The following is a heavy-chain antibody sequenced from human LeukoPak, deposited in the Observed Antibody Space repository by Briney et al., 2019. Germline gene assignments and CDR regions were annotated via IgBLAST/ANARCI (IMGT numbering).Heavy chain of an antibody. CDR1: GFTFSNYN. V-gene: IGHV3-23*01. Sequence: GGSLRLSCAASGFTFSNYNMNWVRQAPGKGLEWVSTISGGGDSTYYADSVKGRFTISRDNSKNTLYLQVNSLRAEDTAVYYCAKGGKWDVTPFDYWGQGTLVTVSS. CDR3: AKGGKWDVTPFDY. D-gene: IGHD1-26*01. J-gene: IGHJ4*02. CDR2: ISGGGDST.